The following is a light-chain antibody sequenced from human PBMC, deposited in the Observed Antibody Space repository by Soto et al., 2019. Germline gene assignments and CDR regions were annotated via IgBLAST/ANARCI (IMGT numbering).Light chain of an antibody. CDR1: SGHSTYI. V-gene: IGLV4-60*02. J-gene: IGLJ3*02. CDR2: LDRSGSY. Sequence: QSVLTQSSSASASLGSSVKLTCILSSGHSTYIIAWHQQQPGKAPRFLMTLDRSGSYNMGSGVPDRFSGSSSGADRYLTISNLQFEDEGDYYCETWYSNTHKVFGGGTKLTVL. CDR3: ETWYSNTHKV.